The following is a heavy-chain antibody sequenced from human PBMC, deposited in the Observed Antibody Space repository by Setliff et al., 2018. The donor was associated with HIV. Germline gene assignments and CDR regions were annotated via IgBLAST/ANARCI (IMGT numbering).Heavy chain of an antibody. CDR1: GHTFTGYY. CDR3: GRDPFWSGYDAFDI. CDR2: INPNTGGT. V-gene: IGHV1-2*02. D-gene: IGHD3-3*01. Sequence: ASVKVSCKASGHTFTGYYMHWVRQAPGQGLEWMGWINPNTGGTNFAQKFQGRVTMTRDTSISTAYMELSRLRSDDTAVYYCGRDPFWSGYDAFDIWGQGTMVTVSS. J-gene: IGHJ3*02.